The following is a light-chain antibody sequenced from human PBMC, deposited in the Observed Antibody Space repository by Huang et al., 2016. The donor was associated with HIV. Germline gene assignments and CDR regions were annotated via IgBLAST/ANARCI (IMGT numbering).Light chain of an antibody. V-gene: IGKV3-15*01. J-gene: IGKJ4*01. CDR1: RSVSTN. Sequence: IEMTQSPATLSVSPGERVTLSCRPNRSVSTNLAWYQQRPGQAPRLLIYGSSTRAPGVPARFSGSGSGTDFSLTISSPQSEDFALYYCHQYNNWLLSFGGGTRVDI. CDR2: GSS. CDR3: HQYNNWLLS.